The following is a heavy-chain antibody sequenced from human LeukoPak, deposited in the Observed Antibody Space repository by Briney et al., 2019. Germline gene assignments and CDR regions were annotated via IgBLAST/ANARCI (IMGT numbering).Heavy chain of an antibody. J-gene: IGHJ4*02. D-gene: IGHD1-26*01. CDR1: GGSFSGYY. Sequence: LSLTCAVYGGSFSGYYWSWIRQAPGKGLEWVSYISSSGSTIYYADSVKGRFTISRDNAKNSLYLQMNSLRAEDTAVYYCASTVGATTRGYFDYWGQGTLVTVSS. CDR2: ISSSGSTI. V-gene: IGHV3-11*01. CDR3: ASTVGATTRGYFDY.